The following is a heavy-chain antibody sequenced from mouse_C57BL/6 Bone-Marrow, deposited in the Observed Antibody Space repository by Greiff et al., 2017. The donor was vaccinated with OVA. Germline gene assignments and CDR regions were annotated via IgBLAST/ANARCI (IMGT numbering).Heavy chain of an antibody. J-gene: IGHJ3*01. V-gene: IGHV14-4*01. Sequence: VQLQQSGAELVRPGASVKLSCTASGFNIKDDYMHWVKQRPEQGLEWIGWIDPENGNTEYASKFQGKATITADTSSNTAYLQLSSLTSEDTAVYYCTTPWFAYWGQGTLVTVSA. CDR2: IDPENGNT. CDR3: TTPWFAY. CDR1: GFNIKDDY.